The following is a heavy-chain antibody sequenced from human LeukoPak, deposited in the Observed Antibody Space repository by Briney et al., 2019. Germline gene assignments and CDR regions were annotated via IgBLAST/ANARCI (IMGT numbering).Heavy chain of an antibody. CDR1: GFTGSRNY. CDR2: LYRGGST. CDR3: ASGFANGDYTLHY. Sequence: GGSLRLSCAASGFTGSRNYMNWVRQAPGKGLEWVSVLYRGGSTYYADSVERRFTISRDNSKHTLSLQMNSLRADDTAVYYCASGFANGDYTLHYWGQGTLVTVSS. D-gene: IGHD4-17*01. V-gene: IGHV3-53*01. J-gene: IGHJ4*02.